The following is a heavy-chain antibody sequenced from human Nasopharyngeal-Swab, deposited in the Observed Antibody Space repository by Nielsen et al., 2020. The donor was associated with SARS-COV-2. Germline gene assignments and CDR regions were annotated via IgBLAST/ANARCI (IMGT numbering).Heavy chain of an antibody. CDR1: GGSVSTTTYF. V-gene: IGHV4-39*01. Sequence: SETLSLTCPVSGGSVSTTTYFWGWIRQPPEKGLEWIGTVYYSGSTYYNPSLKSRVTISVDTSKNQFSLKLNSVTATDTAVYYCARGYGSFPYYFDHWGQGTLVTVSS. J-gene: IGHJ4*02. CDR2: VYYSGST. CDR3: ARGYGSFPYYFDH. D-gene: IGHD1-26*01.